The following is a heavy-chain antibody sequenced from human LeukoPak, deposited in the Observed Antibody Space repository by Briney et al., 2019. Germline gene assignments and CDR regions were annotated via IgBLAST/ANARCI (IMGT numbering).Heavy chain of an antibody. CDR3: ARFSSGWYYFDY. CDR1: GFTFSSYG. J-gene: IGHJ4*02. Sequence: GGSLRLSCAASGFTFSSYGIHWIRQAPGKGLEWVSYISSRSSHTNYADSVKGRFTISRDNAKNSLYLQMNSLRAEDTAVYYCARFSSGWYYFDYWGQGTLVTVSS. V-gene: IGHV3-21*05. CDR2: ISSRSSHT. D-gene: IGHD6-19*01.